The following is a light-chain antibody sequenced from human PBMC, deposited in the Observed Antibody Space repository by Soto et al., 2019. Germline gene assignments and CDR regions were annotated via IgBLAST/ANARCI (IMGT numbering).Light chain of an antibody. CDR3: QQRSNWPPGT. Sequence: EIVLTQSPATLSLSPGERATLSCRASQSVSSYLAWYQQKPGQAPRLLIYDASNRATGIPARFSGSGSGTDFTITISSLEPEDCAVYYCQQRSNWPPGTFGGGTKVEIK. CDR2: DAS. CDR1: QSVSSY. J-gene: IGKJ4*01. V-gene: IGKV3-11*01.